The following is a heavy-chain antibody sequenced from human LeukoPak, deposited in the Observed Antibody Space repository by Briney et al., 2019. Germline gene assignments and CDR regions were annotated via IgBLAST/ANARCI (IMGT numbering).Heavy chain of an antibody. Sequence: TSQTLSLTCAVSGDSISSGDYSWSWIRQPSGKGLEWIGYIFHSGSSYYNPSLKSRVTISVDKSKNQFSLRLTSVTAADTAVYYCARELWFVNAPGSWFDPWGQGTPVTVSS. D-gene: IGHD3-10*01. V-gene: IGHV4-30-2*01. CDR3: ARELWFVNAPGSWFDP. J-gene: IGHJ5*02. CDR1: GDSISSGDYS. CDR2: IFHSGSS.